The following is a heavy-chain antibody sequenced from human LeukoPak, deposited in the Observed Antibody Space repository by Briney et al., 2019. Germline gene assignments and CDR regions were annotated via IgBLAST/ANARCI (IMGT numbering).Heavy chain of an antibody. Sequence: GASVKVSCKASGYTFTSYYMHWVRQAPGQGLEWMGIINPSGGSTSYAQKFQGRVTITADTSTSTAYMELRSLRSDDTAVYYCARTYYDFWSGYTIGGYWGQGTLVTVPS. CDR2: INPSGGST. V-gene: IGHV1-46*01. D-gene: IGHD3-3*01. CDR3: ARTYYDFWSGYTIGGY. CDR1: GYTFTSYY. J-gene: IGHJ4*02.